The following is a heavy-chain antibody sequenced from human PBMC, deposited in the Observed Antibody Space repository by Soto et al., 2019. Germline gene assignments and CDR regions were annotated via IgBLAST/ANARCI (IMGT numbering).Heavy chain of an antibody. V-gene: IGHV4-4*07. Sequence: SETLSLTCTVSGDSVSSYFWSWIRQPAGKGLEWIGRIYVTVTTYYNPSLKSRASMSIDTSRNQLSLKLSSVTAADTAVYFCARDGKYTSNWYNFDYWGRGTLVTVSS. CDR3: ARDGKYTSNWYNFDY. D-gene: IGHD6-13*01. J-gene: IGHJ4*02. CDR2: IYVTVTT. CDR1: GDSVSSYF.